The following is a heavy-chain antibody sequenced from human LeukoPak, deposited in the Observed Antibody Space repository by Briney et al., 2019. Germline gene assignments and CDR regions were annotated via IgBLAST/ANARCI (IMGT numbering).Heavy chain of an antibody. D-gene: IGHD6-13*01. CDR1: GLPVSSNY. CDR3: ARDAGYNSSWYDY. V-gene: IGHV3-21*01. Sequence: GALSLSCAASGLPVSSNYMSWVRQAPGKGLEWVSSISSSSSYIYYADSVKGRFTISRDNAKNSLYLQMNSLRAEDTAVYYCARDAGYNSSWYDYWGQGTLVTVSS. J-gene: IGHJ4*02. CDR2: ISSSSSYI.